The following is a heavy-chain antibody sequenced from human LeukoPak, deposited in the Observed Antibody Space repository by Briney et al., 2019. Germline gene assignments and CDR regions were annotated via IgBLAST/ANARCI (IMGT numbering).Heavy chain of an antibody. CDR1: GFTFSSYA. CDR2: IPGSGGSA. Sequence: PGGSLRLSCAASGFTFSSYAMSWVRQAPGKGLEWVSAIPGSGGSAYYADSVKGRFTISRDSYKNTLYLQMNSLRAQDTAVFYCGRDPEQQARGYFDLWGRGTLVTVSS. J-gene: IGHJ2*01. V-gene: IGHV3-23*01. CDR3: GRDPEQQARGYFDL. D-gene: IGHD1-14*01.